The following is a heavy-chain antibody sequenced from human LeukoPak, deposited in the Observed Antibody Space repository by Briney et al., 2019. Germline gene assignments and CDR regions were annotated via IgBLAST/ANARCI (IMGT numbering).Heavy chain of an antibody. Sequence: PSETLSLTCTVSGYSISSGYYWGWIRPPPGKGLEWIGSIYHSGSTYYNPSLKSRVTISVDTSKNQFSLKLSSVTAADTAGYYCARDANSSGWYYYYYMDVWGKGTTVTVSS. D-gene: IGHD6-19*01. V-gene: IGHV4-38-2*02. CDR2: IYHSGST. CDR3: ARDANSSGWYYYYYMDV. J-gene: IGHJ6*03. CDR1: GYSISSGYY.